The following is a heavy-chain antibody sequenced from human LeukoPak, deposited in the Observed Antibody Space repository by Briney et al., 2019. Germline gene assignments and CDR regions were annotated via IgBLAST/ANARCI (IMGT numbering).Heavy chain of an antibody. J-gene: IGHJ4*02. CDR2: IYYTGST. D-gene: IGHD6-19*01. CDR3: ASSSINSSGWYDLDY. CDR1: GGSVSTSGGC. Sequence: LETLSLTCTVSGGSVSTSGGCWGWIRQPPGKGLEWIGSIYYTGSTYYNPALQSRVTISVHTSKNQFSLKLTSVTAADTAMYYCASSSINSSGWYDLDYWGQGTMVTVSS. V-gene: IGHV4-39*07.